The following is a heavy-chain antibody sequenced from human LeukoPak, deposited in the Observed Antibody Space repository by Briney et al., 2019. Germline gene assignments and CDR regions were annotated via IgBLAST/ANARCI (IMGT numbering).Heavy chain of an antibody. D-gene: IGHD2-2*01. CDR2: ISGSGGST. V-gene: IGHV3-23*01. J-gene: IGHJ5*02. CDR1: GFTFSSYG. CDR3: ARDGGYCSSTSCYDWFDP. Sequence: GGSLRLSCAASGFTFSSYGMSWVRQAPGKGLEWVSAISGSGGSTYYADSVKGRFTISRDNSKNTLYLQMNSLRGEDTAVYYCARDGGYCSSTSCYDWFDPWGQGTLVTVSS.